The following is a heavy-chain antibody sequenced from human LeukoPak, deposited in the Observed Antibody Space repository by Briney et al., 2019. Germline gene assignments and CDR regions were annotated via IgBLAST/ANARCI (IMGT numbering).Heavy chain of an antibody. V-gene: IGHV3-30*18. D-gene: IGHD3-3*01. CDR2: ISYDGSNK. CDR1: GFTFSSYG. Sequence: PGRSLRLSCAASGFTFSSYGMHWVRQAPGKGLEWVAVISYDGSNKYYADSVKGRFTISRDNSKNTLYLQMNSLRAEDTAVYYCAKDATTIFGVVIIGAFDTWGQGTMVTVSS. CDR3: AKDATTIFGVVIIGAFDT. J-gene: IGHJ3*02.